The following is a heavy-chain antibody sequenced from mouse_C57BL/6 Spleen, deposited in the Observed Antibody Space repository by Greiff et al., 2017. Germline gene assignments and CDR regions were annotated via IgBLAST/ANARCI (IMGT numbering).Heavy chain of an antibody. Sequence: EVQVVESGGGLVKPGGSLKFSCAASGFTFSSDSMSWVRQTPEKRLEWVASISDGGSYTYYPEHVQGRFTISRDNDKNNLYLQMSHLKSEDTDKYSCAKDTNSNSLDYWGQGTTLTVSS. V-gene: IGHV5-4*01. D-gene: IGHD2-5*01. J-gene: IGHJ2*01. CDR2: ISDGGSYT. CDR1: GFTFSSDS. CDR3: AKDTNSNSLDY.